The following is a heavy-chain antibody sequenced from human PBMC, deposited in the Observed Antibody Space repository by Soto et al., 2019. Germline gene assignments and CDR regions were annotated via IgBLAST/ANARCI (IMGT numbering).Heavy chain of an antibody. CDR2: IIPIFGTA. CDR1: GGTFSSYA. V-gene: IGHV1-69*13. D-gene: IGHD5-12*01. Sequence: SVKVSGKASGGTFSSYAISWVRQAPGQGLEWMGGIIPIFGTANYAQKFQGRVTITADESTSTAYMELSSLRSEDTAVYYCARTRRDGSLDAFDIWGQGTMVTVSS. CDR3: ARTRRDGSLDAFDI. J-gene: IGHJ3*02.